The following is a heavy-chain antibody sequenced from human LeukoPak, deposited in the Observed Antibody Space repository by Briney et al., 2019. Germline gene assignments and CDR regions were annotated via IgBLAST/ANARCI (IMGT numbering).Heavy chain of an antibody. CDR1: GYIFTSYW. J-gene: IGHJ4*02. Sequence: GESLKISCKGSGYIFTSYWIGWVRQMPGKGLEWMGIIYPGDSATKYSPSFPGQVTISADNSISTAYLQWSRLKASHTAMYSCARHVSGSYEPGHFDYWGQGTLVTVSS. CDR3: ARHVSGSYEPGHFDY. D-gene: IGHD1-26*01. V-gene: IGHV5-51*01. CDR2: IYPGDSAT.